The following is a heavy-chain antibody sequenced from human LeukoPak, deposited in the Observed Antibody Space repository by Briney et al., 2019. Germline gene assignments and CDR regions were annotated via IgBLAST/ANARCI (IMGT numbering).Heavy chain of an antibody. CDR3: AKDGLYYDGSEHVYYFDS. CDR1: GFTFSRSA. Sequence: PGGSLRLSCAASGFTFSRSAMTWVRQGPGTGLELVASIIYSGGATYYADSVKGRFTISRENSKNKLYVQMNSLRAEDTALYYCAKDGLYYDGSEHVYYFDSWGQGTLVTVSS. CDR2: IIYSGGAT. J-gene: IGHJ4*02. D-gene: IGHD3-22*01. V-gene: IGHV3-23*01.